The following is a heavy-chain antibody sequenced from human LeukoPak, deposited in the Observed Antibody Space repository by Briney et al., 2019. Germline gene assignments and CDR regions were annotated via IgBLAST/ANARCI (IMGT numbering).Heavy chain of an antibody. CDR2: ISTTYSTI. CDR3: ARDNPFGGY. CDR1: GFTFSSYS. D-gene: IGHD3-16*01. J-gene: IGHJ4*02. Sequence: GGSLRLSCAASGFTFSSYSMNWVRQAPGKGLEWVSFISTTYSTIYYADSVKGRFTISRDNAKNSLYLQMNSLRAEDTALYYCARDNPFGGYWGQGTLVTVSS. V-gene: IGHV3-48*04.